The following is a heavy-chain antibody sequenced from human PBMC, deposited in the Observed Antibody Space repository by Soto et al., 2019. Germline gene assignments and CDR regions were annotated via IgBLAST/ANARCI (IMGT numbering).Heavy chain of an antibody. J-gene: IGHJ4*02. CDR2: INPNSGGT. V-gene: IGHV1-2*02. CDR1: GYTFAGYY. Sequence: ASVKVSCKASGYTFAGYYMHWVRQAPGQGLEWMGWINPNSGGTNYAQKFRGRVTMTRDTSISTAYMELSRLRSDDTAVYYCAREGYCSSTSCYIDKYWGQGTLVTVSS. D-gene: IGHD2-2*02. CDR3: AREGYCSSTSCYIDKY.